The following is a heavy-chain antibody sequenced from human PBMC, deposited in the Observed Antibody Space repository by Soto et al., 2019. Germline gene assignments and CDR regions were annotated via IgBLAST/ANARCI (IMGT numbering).Heavy chain of an antibody. CDR3: ARDHYDSSGYYYFDY. CDR1: GGTFSSYA. D-gene: IGHD3-22*01. Sequence: ASVKVSCKASGGTFSSYAISWVRQAPGQGLEWMGGIIPIFGTANYAQKFQGRVTITADESTSTAYMELSSLRSEDTAVYYCARDHYDSSGYYYFDYWGRGTLVTVSS. CDR2: IIPIFGTA. J-gene: IGHJ4*02. V-gene: IGHV1-69*13.